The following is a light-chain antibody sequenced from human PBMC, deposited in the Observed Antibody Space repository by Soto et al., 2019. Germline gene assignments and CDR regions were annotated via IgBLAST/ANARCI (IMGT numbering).Light chain of an antibody. J-gene: IGKJ4*01. CDR1: QSVSTW. V-gene: IGKV1-5*03. CDR2: KAS. Sequence: DIQMTQSPSILSASVGDRVTITCRASQSVSTWVAWYQQKPGKAPKLLIFKASILQGGVPSRFSGGGSGAEFTLTISSLQPDDFATYYCQQYASYSSLTFGGGPKVEIK. CDR3: QQYASYSSLT.